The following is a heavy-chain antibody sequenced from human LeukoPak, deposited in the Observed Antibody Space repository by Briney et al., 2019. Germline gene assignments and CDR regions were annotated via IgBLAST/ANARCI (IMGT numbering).Heavy chain of an antibody. CDR1: GGSISSSSYY. D-gene: IGHD5-18*01. V-gene: IGHV4-61*02. Sequence: PSETLSLTCTVSGGSISSSSYYWSWIRQPAGKGLECIGRIYTSGSTNYNPSLKSRVTISLDTSKNQFSLKLSSVTATDTAVYYCAREDRGSNYGWYFDYWGQGTLVTVSS. CDR2: IYTSGST. J-gene: IGHJ4*02. CDR3: AREDRGSNYGWYFDY.